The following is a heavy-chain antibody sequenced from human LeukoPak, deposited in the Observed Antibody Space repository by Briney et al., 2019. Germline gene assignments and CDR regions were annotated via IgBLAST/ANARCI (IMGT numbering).Heavy chain of an antibody. CDR1: GGSFSGYY. CDR3: ARSIYYYGSGSYYIKAAFDI. D-gene: IGHD3-10*01. V-gene: IGHV4-34*01. Sequence: SETLSLTCAVYGGSFSGYYWSWIRQPPGKGLEWIGEINHSGSTNYNPSLKSRVTVSVDTSKNQFSLKLSSVTAADTAVYYCARSIYYYGSGSYYIKAAFDIWGQGTMVTVSS. J-gene: IGHJ3*02. CDR2: INHSGST.